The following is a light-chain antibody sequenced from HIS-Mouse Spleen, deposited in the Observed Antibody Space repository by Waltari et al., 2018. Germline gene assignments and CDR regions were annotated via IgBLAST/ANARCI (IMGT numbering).Light chain of an antibody. Sequence: SYVLTQPPSVSVAPGKTARITCGGNNIGRKSERWYQQKPGQPPVLVVYDDSDRPSGFPERFSGSNSGNTATLTISRVEAGDEADYYCQVWDSSSDHVVFGGGTKLTVL. CDR1: NIGRKS. CDR2: DDS. V-gene: IGLV3-21*03. J-gene: IGLJ2*01. CDR3: QVWDSSSDHVV.